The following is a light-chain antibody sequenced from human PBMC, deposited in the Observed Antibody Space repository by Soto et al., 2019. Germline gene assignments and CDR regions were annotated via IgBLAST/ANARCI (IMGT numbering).Light chain of an antibody. CDR1: QSVNSKY. CDR2: GAS. CDR3: HHYGSS. V-gene: IGKV3-20*01. J-gene: IGKJ4*01. Sequence: EIVLTQSPGTLSLSPGKRASLSCRASQSVNSKYLAWYQQKPGQAPRLVIYGASNRATGLPDRFSGSGSGTDFTLTISRLEPEDFAFYYCHHYGSSFGGGTRVEFK.